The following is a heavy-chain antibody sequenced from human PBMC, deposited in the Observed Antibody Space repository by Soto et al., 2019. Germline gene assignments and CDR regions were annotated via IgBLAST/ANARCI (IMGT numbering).Heavy chain of an antibody. D-gene: IGHD1-26*01. CDR1: GYTFTRYG. Sequence: ASLKVSCKASGYTFTRYGISWVRQAAGQGLEWMGWINPSNGKANYARNLQGRVTMTTDTSTTTAYMELRSLTSDDTAMYYCSRHLHGTIDIWALGRLVIVS. J-gene: IGHJ3*02. V-gene: IGHV1-18*01. CDR3: SRHLHGTIDI. CDR2: INPSNGKA.